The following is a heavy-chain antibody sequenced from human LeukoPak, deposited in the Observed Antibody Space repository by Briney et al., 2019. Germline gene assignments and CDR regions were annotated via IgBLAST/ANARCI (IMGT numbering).Heavy chain of an antibody. D-gene: IGHD4-23*01. V-gene: IGHV3-21*01. Sequence: GGSLRLSCAASGFTFSSYSMNWVHQAPGKGLEWVSSISSSSSYIYYADSVKGRFTISRDNAKDSLYLQMNSLRAEDTAVYYCARDPIGGLYYYYMDVWGKGITVTVSS. CDR2: ISSSSSYI. CDR3: ARDPIGGLYYYYMDV. J-gene: IGHJ6*03. CDR1: GFTFSSYS.